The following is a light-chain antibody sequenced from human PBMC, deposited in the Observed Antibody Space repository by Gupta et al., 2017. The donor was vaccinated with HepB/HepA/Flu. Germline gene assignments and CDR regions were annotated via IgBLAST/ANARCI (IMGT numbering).Light chain of an antibody. Sequence: DIQMTQSPSSLSASIGDRVTITCRSSQPIANFLNWYQQKPGKAPKILIYVASSFQGGVPSRFSGSGSGTDFTLTISSLQAEDFATYYCQQSDSTPFTFGHGTKVEIK. CDR3: QQSDSTPFT. CDR2: VAS. CDR1: QPIANF. J-gene: IGKJ3*01. V-gene: IGKV1-39*01.